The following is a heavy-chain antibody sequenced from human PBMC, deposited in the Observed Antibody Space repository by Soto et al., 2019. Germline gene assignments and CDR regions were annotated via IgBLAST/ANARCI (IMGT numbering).Heavy chain of an antibody. V-gene: IGHV3-33*01. D-gene: IGHD3-22*01. J-gene: IGHJ5*02. CDR2: IWYDGSNK. CDR3: ARETVAYYDAGPGNWFDP. Sequence: GGSLRLSCAASGFTFSSYGMHWVRQAPGKGLEWVAVIWYDGSNKYYADSVKGRFTISRDNSKNTLYLQMNSLRAEDTAVYYCARETVAYYDAGPGNWFDPWGQGTLVTVSS. CDR1: GFTFSSYG.